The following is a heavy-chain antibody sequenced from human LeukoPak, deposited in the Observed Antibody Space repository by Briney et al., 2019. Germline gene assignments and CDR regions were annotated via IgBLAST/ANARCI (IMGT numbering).Heavy chain of an antibody. J-gene: IGHJ4*02. CDR2: IWYDGSNK. D-gene: IGHD5-24*01. Sequence: GGSLRLSCAASGFTFSSYGMHWVRQAPGKGLEWVAVIWYDGSNKYYADSVKGRFTISRDNSKNTLYLQMNSLRAEDTAVYYCAKDFSGDGYNPGYWGQGTLVTVSS. CDR3: AKDFSGDGYNPGY. V-gene: IGHV3-33*06. CDR1: GFTFSSYG.